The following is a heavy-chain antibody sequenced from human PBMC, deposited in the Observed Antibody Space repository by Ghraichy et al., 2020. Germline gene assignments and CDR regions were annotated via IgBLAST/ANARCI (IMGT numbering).Heavy chain of an antibody. V-gene: IGHV3-74*01. J-gene: IGHJ4*02. D-gene: IGHD3/OR15-3a*01. Sequence: GGSLRLSCAASGFTLSSYWMHWVRQAPGKGLVWVSDINSDGSSTNYADSVKGRFTISRDNAKNTLYLQINSLRAEDTAVYYCATSRTFDYWGQGTVVTVCS. CDR3: ATSRTFDY. CDR2: INSDGSST. CDR1: GFTLSSYW.